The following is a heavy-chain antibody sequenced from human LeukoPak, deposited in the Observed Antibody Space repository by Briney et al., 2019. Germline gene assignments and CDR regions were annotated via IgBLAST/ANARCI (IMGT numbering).Heavy chain of an antibody. J-gene: IGHJ5*02. V-gene: IGHV5-51*01. CDR3: ARSWARSGTTVTTSYWFDP. D-gene: IGHD4-17*01. Sequence: GESLKISCKGSGYSFTSYWIGRVRQMPGKGLEWMGIIYPGDSDTRYSPSFQGQVTISADKSISTAYLQWSSLKASDTAMYYCARSWARSGTTVTTSYWFDPWGQGTLVAVSS. CDR2: IYPGDSDT. CDR1: GYSFTSYW.